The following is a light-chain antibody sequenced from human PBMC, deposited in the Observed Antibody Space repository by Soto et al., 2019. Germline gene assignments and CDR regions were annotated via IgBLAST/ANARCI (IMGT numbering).Light chain of an antibody. CDR2: GAS. CDR1: QSVNNN. Sequence: EIILTQSPASLSVSPGERATLSCRASQSVNNNLAWYQQKPGQAPRLLIYGASTRATGIPGRFRGGGSGTEFTLTITSLQSEDFAVYFCQQYNNLPPDTFGKGTKLEIK. V-gene: IGKV3-15*01. J-gene: IGKJ2*01. CDR3: QQYNNLPPDT.